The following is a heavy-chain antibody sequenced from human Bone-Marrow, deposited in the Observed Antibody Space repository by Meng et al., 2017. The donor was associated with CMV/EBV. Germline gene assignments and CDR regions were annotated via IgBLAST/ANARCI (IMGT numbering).Heavy chain of an antibody. V-gene: IGHV4-34*01. CDR3: AGVGTDFWSGYRAQYYFDY. CDR2: INHSGST. J-gene: IGHJ4*02. Sequence: SETLSLTCAVYGGSFSGYYWSWIRQPPGKGLEWIGEINHSGSTNYNPSLKSRVTISVDTSKNQFSLKLSSVTAADTAVYYCAGVGTDFWSGYRAQYYFDYWGQGTLVTVSS. CDR1: GGSFSGYY. D-gene: IGHD3-3*01.